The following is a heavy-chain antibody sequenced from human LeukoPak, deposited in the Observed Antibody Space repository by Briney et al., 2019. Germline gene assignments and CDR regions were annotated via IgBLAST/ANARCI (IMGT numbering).Heavy chain of an antibody. D-gene: IGHD6-13*01. V-gene: IGHV4-34*01. CDR3: ARAYSSSWYYNWFDP. CDR2: INHSGST. Sequence: SETLSLTCAVYGGSFSGSYWTWIRQPPGKGLNWIGEINHSGSTYYNPSLKSRVTISVDTSKNQFSLKLRSVTAADTAMYYCARAYSSSWYYNWFDPWGQGTLVTVSS. CDR1: GGSFSGSY. J-gene: IGHJ5*02.